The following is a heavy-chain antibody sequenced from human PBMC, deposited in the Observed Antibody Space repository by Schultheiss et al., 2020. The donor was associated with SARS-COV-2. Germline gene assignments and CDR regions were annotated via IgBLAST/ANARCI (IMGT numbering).Heavy chain of an antibody. V-gene: IGHV3-15*07. D-gene: IGHD2-15*01. CDR2: IKSQSDGGTT. CDR1: RLGFSIAW. J-gene: IGHJ5*02. Sequence: GGSLRLSCAASRLGFSIAWMNWVRQAPGKGLQWVGRIKSQSDGGTTEYAAPVKGRFTISRDNARNTVSLQMNSLRAEDTGVYYCVRDRSWWTPYNCFDLWGRGTLVTVSS. CDR3: VRDRSWWTPYNCFDL.